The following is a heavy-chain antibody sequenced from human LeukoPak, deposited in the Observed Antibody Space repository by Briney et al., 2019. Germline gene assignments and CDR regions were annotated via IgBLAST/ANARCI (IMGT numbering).Heavy chain of an antibody. V-gene: IGHV3-30-3*01. J-gene: IGHJ4*02. CDR3: AKALRWQGYVY. CDR2: ISYDGSNK. Sequence: GRSLRLSCAASGFTFSSYAMHWVRQAPGKGLEWVAVISYDGSNKYYADSVKGRFTISRDNSKNTLYLQMNSLRAEDTAVYYCAKALRWQGYVYWGQGTLVTVSS. CDR1: GFTFSSYA. D-gene: IGHD4-23*01.